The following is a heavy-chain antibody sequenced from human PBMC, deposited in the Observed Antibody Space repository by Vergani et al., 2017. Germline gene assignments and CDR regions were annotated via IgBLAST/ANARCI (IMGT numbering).Heavy chain of an antibody. J-gene: IGHJ6*02. CDR1: GFTFSSYS. D-gene: IGHD6-19*01. CDR2: ISSSSSYI. Sequence: EVQLVESGGGLVKPGGSLRLSCAASGFTFSSYSMNWVRQAPGKGLEWVSSISSSSSYIYYADSVKGRFTISRDNAKNSLYLQMNSLRAEDTAVYYCTRDRDAGWGGWYLNYYYGLDVWGQGTTVTVSS. V-gene: IGHV3-21*01. CDR3: TRDRDAGWGGWYLNYYYGLDV.